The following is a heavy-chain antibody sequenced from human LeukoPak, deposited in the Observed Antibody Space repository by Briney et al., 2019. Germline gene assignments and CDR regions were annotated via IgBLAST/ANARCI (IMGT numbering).Heavy chain of an antibody. V-gene: IGHV3-43D*03. Sequence: GGSLRLSCAASGFTFDDYAIHWVRQAPGKGLEWVSLISWDGGSTYYADSVKGRFTISRDNAKNSLYLQMNSLRAEDTAVYYCARVEVTAFDYWGQGTLVTVSS. CDR3: ARVEVTAFDY. J-gene: IGHJ4*02. CDR2: ISWDGGST. D-gene: IGHD2-21*02. CDR1: GFTFDDYA.